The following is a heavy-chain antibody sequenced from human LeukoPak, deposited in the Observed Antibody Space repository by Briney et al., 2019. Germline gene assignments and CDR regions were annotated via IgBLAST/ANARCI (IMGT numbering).Heavy chain of an antibody. CDR2: ISGRSNHI. D-gene: IGHD6-19*01. J-gene: IGHJ6*03. CDR1: GFTFSRYN. CDR3: ARDAQWLVPEGYYYYMDV. V-gene: IGHV3-21*01. Sequence: PGGSLRLFCAGSGFTFSRYNLNWFRQAPGKGLEGVSSISGRSNHIFYADSVKGRFTISRDNAKNSLYLQMNSLGAEDTAVYYCARDAQWLVPEGYYYYMDVWGKGTTVTVSS.